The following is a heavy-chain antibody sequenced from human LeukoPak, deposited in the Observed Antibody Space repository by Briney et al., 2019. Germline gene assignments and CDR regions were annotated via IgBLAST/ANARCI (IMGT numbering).Heavy chain of an antibody. J-gene: IGHJ4*02. CDR1: GFTFSSYS. V-gene: IGHV3-21*01. D-gene: IGHD4-11*01. CDR2: ISSSSSYI. CDR3: ARVRDYSNYYDY. Sequence: PGGSLRLSCAASGFTFSSYSMNWVRQAPGKGLEWVSSISSSSSYIYYADSVKGRFTISRDNAKNSLYLQMNSLRAEDTVVYYCARVRDYSNYYDYWGQGTLVTVSS.